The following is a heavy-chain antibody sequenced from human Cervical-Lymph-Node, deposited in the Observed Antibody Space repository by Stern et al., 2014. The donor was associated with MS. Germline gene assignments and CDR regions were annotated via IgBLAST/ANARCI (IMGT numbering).Heavy chain of an antibody. D-gene: IGHD6-19*01. Sequence: VQLVESGAEVRKPGQSLTISCNISGYTFTDYWIACVRQMPGKGLEWMGAIFPGASDTRYSPSFQGHVTISVDTSINTAYLQWSDLRASDTAMYYCARPHSPGWSYYFDFWGQGTLVAVSS. CDR1: GYTFTDYW. CDR3: ARPHSPGWSYYFDF. CDR2: IFPGASDT. J-gene: IGHJ4*02. V-gene: IGHV5-51*01.